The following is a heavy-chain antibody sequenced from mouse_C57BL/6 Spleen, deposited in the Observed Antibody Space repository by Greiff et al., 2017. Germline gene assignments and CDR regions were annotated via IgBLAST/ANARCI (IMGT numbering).Heavy chain of an antibody. J-gene: IGHJ2*01. CDR3: ATLISTPVDY. V-gene: IGHV5-6*01. CDR1: GFTFSSYC. Sequence: EVQLVESGGDLVKPGGSLKLSCAASGFTFSSYCMSWVRQTPDKSLEWVATISSGGSYTYYPDSVKGRFPLSRDNANNTLYLQSSNLKSEDNAMYYCATLISTPVDYGGRGTTLPVSS. CDR2: ISSGGSYT. D-gene: IGHD1-2*01.